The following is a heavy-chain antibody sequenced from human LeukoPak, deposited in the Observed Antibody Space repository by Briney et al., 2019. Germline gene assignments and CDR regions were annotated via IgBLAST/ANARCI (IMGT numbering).Heavy chain of an antibody. CDR1: GYSISSGYY. J-gene: IGHJ4*02. D-gene: IGHD2-15*01. CDR2: IYHSGST. CDR3: ARVVVAATFFDY. V-gene: IGHV4-38-2*01. Sequence: SETLSLTCAVSGYSISSGYYWGWIRQPPGKGPEWIGSIYHSGSTYYNPSLKSRVTISVDTSKNQFSLKLSSVTAADTAVYYCARVVVAATFFDYWGQGTLVTVSS.